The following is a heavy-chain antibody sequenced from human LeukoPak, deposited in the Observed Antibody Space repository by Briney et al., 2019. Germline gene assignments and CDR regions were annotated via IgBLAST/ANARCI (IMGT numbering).Heavy chain of an antibody. V-gene: IGHV4-38-2*01. CDR3: ARHDWNKVPVGY. CDR2: IYHSGST. D-gene: IGHD1/OR15-1a*01. CDR1: GYSISSGYY. Sequence: PSETLSLTCAVSGYSISSGYYWGWIRQPPGKGPEWIGSIYHSGSTYYNPSLKSRVTISVDTSKNQFSLKLSSVTAADTAMYYCARHDWNKVPVGYWGQGTLVTVSS. J-gene: IGHJ4*02.